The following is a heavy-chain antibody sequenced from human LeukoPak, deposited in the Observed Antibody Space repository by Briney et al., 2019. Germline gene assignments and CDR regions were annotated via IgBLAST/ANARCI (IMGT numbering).Heavy chain of an antibody. CDR2: IRISGDSI. V-gene: IGHV3-23*01. CDR3: ARDGISNWGLHYGMDV. Sequence: GGSLRLSCAASGISFTTYSMGWVRQAPGRGLERIPSIRISGDSIYYASSAKGRFTISRDDSKNTLYLQMNGLRDEDTAVYYCARDGISNWGLHYGMDVWGQGTTVIVSS. CDR1: GISFTTYS. D-gene: IGHD7-27*01. J-gene: IGHJ6*02.